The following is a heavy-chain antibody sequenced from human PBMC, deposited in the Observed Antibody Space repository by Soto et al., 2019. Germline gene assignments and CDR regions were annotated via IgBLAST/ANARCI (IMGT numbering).Heavy chain of an antibody. D-gene: IGHD1-26*01. V-gene: IGHV3-23*01. Sequence: EVQILQSGGGLEQPGGSLRLSCAASGFTFSSYDMSWIRQATGKGLEWVSTIRETGNTYYADSVRGRFATSRDNSENTLYLQMSSLSAEDTAVYYCAKQQMGVIRALDYWGQGTLVTVSS. CDR1: GFTFSSYD. CDR3: AKQQMGVIRALDY. J-gene: IGHJ4*02. CDR2: IRETGNT.